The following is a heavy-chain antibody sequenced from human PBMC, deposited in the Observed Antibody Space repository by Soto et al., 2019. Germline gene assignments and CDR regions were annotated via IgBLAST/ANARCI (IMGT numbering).Heavy chain of an antibody. CDR3: ARDGRTSPQYWRTLDV. Sequence: QVQLQESGPGLVKPSQTLSLTCTVSGGSISSGGYYWSWIRQHPGKGLEWIGYIYYSGSTYYNPSLKGRVTRAVDTSKNQCALRLSSVTAADTAVYYCARDGRTSPQYWRTLDVWGQGTTVTVSS. J-gene: IGHJ6*02. V-gene: IGHV4-31*03. D-gene: IGHD2-8*02. CDR2: IYYSGST. CDR1: GGSISSGGYY.